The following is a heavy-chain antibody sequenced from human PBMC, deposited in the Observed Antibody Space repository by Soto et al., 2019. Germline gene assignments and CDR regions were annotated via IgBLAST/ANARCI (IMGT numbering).Heavy chain of an antibody. Sequence: GESLKISCKGSGYSFTSYWIGWVRQMPGKGLEWMGIIYPGDSDTRYSPSFQGQVTISADKSISTAYLQWSSLKASDTATYYCARHSDFWSGYPPPYYYYYGMDVWGQGTTVTVSS. J-gene: IGHJ6*02. CDR2: IYPGDSDT. CDR1: GYSFTSYW. V-gene: IGHV5-51*01. CDR3: ARHSDFWSGYPPPYYYYYGMDV. D-gene: IGHD3-3*01.